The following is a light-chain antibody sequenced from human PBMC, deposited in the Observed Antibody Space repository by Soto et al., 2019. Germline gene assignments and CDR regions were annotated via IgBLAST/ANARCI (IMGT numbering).Light chain of an antibody. CDR1: QSFSNNY. Sequence: EIVLTQSPATLSLSPGERATLSCRASQSFSNNYLAWYQQKPGQAPRLLIYDASNRATGIPARFSGSGSGTDFTLTISSLEPEDFAVYYCQQRSNWPPFTFGQGTRLEI. CDR2: DAS. J-gene: IGKJ5*01. V-gene: IGKV3-11*01. CDR3: QQRSNWPPFT.